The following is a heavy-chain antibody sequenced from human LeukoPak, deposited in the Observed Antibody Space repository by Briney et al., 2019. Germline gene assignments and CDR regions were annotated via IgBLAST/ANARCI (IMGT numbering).Heavy chain of an antibody. Sequence: ASVKVSCKASGYTFTGYYMHWVRQAPGQGLEWLGRINPNSGGTNYAQKFQGRVTMTRDTSISTAYMELSRLTSDDTAVYHCARAGATNSNWFDPWGQGTLVTVSS. V-gene: IGHV1-2*06. CDR3: ARAGATNSNWFDP. J-gene: IGHJ5*02. CDR2: INPNSGGT. D-gene: IGHD1-1*01. CDR1: GYTFTGYY.